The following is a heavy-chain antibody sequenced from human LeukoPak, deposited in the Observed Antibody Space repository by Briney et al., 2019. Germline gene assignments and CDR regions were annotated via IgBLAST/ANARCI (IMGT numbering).Heavy chain of an antibody. CDR1: GGSISPYY. D-gene: IGHD1-26*01. V-gene: IGHV4-59*08. CDR2: IYYSGST. J-gene: IGHJ4*02. CDR3: ARHGGGGESYPRVFDY. Sequence: SETLSLTCTASGGSISPYYWSWIRQPPGKGLGWIGYIYYSGSTNYNPSLKSRVTISVDTSKNQFSLKLGSVTAADTAMYYCARHGGGGESYPRVFDYWGRGNLVTVSS.